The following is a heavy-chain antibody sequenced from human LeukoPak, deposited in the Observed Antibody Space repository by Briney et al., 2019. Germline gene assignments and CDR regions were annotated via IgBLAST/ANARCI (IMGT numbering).Heavy chain of an antibody. J-gene: IGHJ4*02. D-gene: IGHD1-26*01. CDR2: ISSSGSTI. V-gene: IGHV3-48*03. Sequence: GGSLRLSCAASEFTFSDHGMQWVRQAPGRGLEWVSFISSSGSTISYADSVKGRFTISRDNAKNSLYLQMNSLRGEDTALYYCARDRSEDRFDYWGQGTLVTVSS. CDR3: ARDRSEDRFDY. CDR1: EFTFSDHG.